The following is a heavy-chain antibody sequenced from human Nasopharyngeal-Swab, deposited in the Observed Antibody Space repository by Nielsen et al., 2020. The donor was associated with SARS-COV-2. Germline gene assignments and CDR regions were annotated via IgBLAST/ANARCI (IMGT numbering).Heavy chain of an antibody. V-gene: IGHV3-66*01. D-gene: IGHD6-19*01. CDR2: IYSGGST. CDR1: GFTFSSYE. CDR3: ARAVAGIPHY. Sequence: GESLKISCAASGFTFSSYEMNWVRQAPGKGLEWVSVIYSGGSTYYADSVKGRFTISRDNSKNTLYLQMNSLRAEDTAVYYCARAVAGIPHYWGQGTLVTVSS. J-gene: IGHJ4*02.